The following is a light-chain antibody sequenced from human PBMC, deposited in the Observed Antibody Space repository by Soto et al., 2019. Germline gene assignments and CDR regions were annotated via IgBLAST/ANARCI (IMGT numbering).Light chain of an antibody. CDR2: GSS. V-gene: IGKV3-15*01. Sequence: EIVMTQSPATLSVSPGERATLSCRASQSVNSNLAWYQQKPGQAPRLLIYGSSTRATGIPARFSGSGSGTEFTLTISSLQSEDFAFYYCQQYNNWPITFGQGTRLEIK. CDR1: QSVNSN. CDR3: QQYNNWPIT. J-gene: IGKJ5*01.